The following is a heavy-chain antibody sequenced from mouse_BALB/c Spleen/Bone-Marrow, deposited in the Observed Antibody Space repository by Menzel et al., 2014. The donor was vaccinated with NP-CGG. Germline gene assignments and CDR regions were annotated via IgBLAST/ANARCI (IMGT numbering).Heavy chain of an antibody. V-gene: IGHV1-7*01. Sequence: QVQLQRPGAELAKPGASVKMSCKASGYTFTNYWMHWVKQRPEQGLEWIGYINPSTGYTEYNQKFKDKATLTADKSSSTAYMQLSSLTSEDSSVFYCARRAYGGSYGFAYWGQGTLVTVSA. CDR1: GYTFTNYW. CDR2: INPSTGYT. J-gene: IGHJ3*01. CDR3: ARRAYGGSYGFAY. D-gene: IGHD1-1*01.